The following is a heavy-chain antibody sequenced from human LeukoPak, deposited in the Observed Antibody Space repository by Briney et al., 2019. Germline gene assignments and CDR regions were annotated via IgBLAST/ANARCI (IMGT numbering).Heavy chain of an antibody. J-gene: IGHJ3*02. Sequence: LSGGSLRLSCAASGFTFSSYEMNWVRQAPGKGLEWVSYISSSGSTIYYADSVKGRFTISRGNAKNSLYLQMNSLRAEDTAVYYCATHCSSVSCSLATFDIWGQGTMVTISS. CDR1: GFTFSSYE. CDR3: ATHCSSVSCSLATFDI. CDR2: ISSSGSTI. D-gene: IGHD2-2*01. V-gene: IGHV3-48*03.